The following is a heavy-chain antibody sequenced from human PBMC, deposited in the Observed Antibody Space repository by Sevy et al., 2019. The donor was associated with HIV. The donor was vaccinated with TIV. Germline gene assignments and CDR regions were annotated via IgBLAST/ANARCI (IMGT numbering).Heavy chain of an antibody. Sequence: ASLKVSCKVSGYTLTELSVHWVRQAPGKGLEWMATFDPEDDEKIYAQKFQGRVTMTEDTSTDTAYMELRSLRSEDTAVYYCATTKDYYDSSGYPFDYWGQGTLVTVSS. V-gene: IGHV1-24*01. CDR3: ATTKDYYDSSGYPFDY. CDR1: GYTLTELS. D-gene: IGHD3-22*01. J-gene: IGHJ4*02. CDR2: FDPEDDEK.